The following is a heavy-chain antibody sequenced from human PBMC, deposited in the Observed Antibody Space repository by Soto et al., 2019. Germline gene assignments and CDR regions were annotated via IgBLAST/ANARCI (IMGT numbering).Heavy chain of an antibody. CDR2: TYYSGST. CDR3: AREEAGAFDI. CDR1: GVSMSSGGYY. Sequence: QVQLQESGPGLVKPSQTLSLTCTVSGVSMSSGGYYWTGIRQHPGKGLEWIGYTYYSGSTYYNPSLKSRLTISVDTSKNQFSLRLSSVTAADTAVYYCAREEAGAFDIWGQGTMVTVSS. J-gene: IGHJ3*02. D-gene: IGHD3-10*01. V-gene: IGHV4-31*03.